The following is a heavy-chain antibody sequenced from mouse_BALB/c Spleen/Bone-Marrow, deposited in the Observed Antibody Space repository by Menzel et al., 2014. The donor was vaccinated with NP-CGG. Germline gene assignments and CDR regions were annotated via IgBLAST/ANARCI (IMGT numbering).Heavy chain of an antibody. CDR2: ISTYYGDA. V-gene: IGHV1S137*01. J-gene: IGHJ3*01. CDR1: GYTLTDYA. Sequence: LLESVAELARDGVSVKISCKGSGYTLTDYAMHWVKQSHAKSLQWLRVISTYYGDASYNQKFKGKATMTVDKASSTAYMELASLTSEDSAIYYCAREGPWFAYWCQRTLVTVSA. CDR3: AREGPWFAY.